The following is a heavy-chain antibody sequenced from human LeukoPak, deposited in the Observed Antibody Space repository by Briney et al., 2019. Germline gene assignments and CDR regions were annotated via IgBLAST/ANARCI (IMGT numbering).Heavy chain of an antibody. D-gene: IGHD1-26*01. J-gene: IGHJ3*02. CDR2: ISGSGGST. CDR1: GFTFSSYA. V-gene: IGHV3-23*01. CDR3: AKGIYSGSPAAFDI. Sequence: GGSLRLSCAASGFTFSSYAMTWVRQAPGKGLEWASGISGSGGSTYYAESVKGRFTISGDNSKNTLYLQMNSLRAEDTAVYYCAKGIYSGSPAAFDIWGQGTMVTVSS.